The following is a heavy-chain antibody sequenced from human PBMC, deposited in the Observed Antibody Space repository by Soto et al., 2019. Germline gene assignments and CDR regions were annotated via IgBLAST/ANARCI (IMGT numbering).Heavy chain of an antibody. Sequence: PSETLSLTCAVYGGSFSGYYWTWIRQPPGKGLEWIGEINHSGSTNYNPSLKSRVTISVDTSKNQFSLKLSSVAAADTAVYYCARLRVAASGAYYYYGMDVWGQGTRVTVSS. V-gene: IGHV4-34*01. CDR1: GGSFSGYY. D-gene: IGHD6-13*01. CDR2: INHSGST. CDR3: ARLRVAASGAYYYYGMDV. J-gene: IGHJ6*02.